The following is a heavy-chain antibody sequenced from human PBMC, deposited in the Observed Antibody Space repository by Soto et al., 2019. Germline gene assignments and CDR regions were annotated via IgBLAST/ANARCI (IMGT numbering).Heavy chain of an antibody. V-gene: IGHV1-2*02. D-gene: IGHD3-10*01. Sequence: ASVKVSCKASGYTFTSYYMHWVRQAPGQGLEWMGWINPNSGGTNYAQKFQGRVTMTRDTSISTAYMELSRLRSDDTAVYYCARDRVLLWFGTIFDYWGQGTLVTVSS. CDR2: INPNSGGT. CDR3: ARDRVLLWFGTIFDY. CDR1: GYTFTSYY. J-gene: IGHJ4*02.